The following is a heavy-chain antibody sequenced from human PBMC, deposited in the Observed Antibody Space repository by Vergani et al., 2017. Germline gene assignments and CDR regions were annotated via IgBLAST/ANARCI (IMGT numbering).Heavy chain of an antibody. Sequence: QVQVVQSGAEVKKSGASVKVSCKTSGYTFSNYYMHWVRQAPGQGLEWMGIINPSGGHTTYAQKFQGRVTMTRETSTSTVYMELSSLRSEDTAIYYCAREDYDILTGYGFWGQGTLVTVSA. CDR3: AREDYDILTGYGF. CDR1: GYTFSNYY. D-gene: IGHD3-9*01. J-gene: IGHJ4*02. CDR2: INPSGGHT. V-gene: IGHV1-46*03.